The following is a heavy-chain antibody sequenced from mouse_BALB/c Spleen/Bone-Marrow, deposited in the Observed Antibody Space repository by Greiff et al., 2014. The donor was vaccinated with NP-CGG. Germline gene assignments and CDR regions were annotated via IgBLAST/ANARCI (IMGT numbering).Heavy chain of an antibody. V-gene: IGHV3-2*02. D-gene: IGHD1-3*01. J-gene: IGHJ2*01. Sequence: TSYNPSLKSRISITRDTSKNQFFLQLNSVTTEDTATYYCASNYYFDYWGQGTTLTVSS. CDR3: ASNYYFDY. CDR2: T.